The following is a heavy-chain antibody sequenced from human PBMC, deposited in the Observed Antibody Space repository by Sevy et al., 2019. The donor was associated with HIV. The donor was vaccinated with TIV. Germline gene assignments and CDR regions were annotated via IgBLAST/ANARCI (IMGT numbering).Heavy chain of an antibody. J-gene: IGHJ6*02. D-gene: IGHD4-4*01. CDR2: ISNNGDRT. Sequence: GGSLRLSCAASGFTFSNYAMNWVRQAPGKGLESISSISNNGDRTYYIDSVRGRFTISRDNSKNMLYLQMHGLRAEDAATYYCAKVLPVTFSYWYGLDVWGQGTTVTVSS. V-gene: IGHV3-23*01. CDR3: AKVLPVTFSYWYGLDV. CDR1: GFTFSNYA.